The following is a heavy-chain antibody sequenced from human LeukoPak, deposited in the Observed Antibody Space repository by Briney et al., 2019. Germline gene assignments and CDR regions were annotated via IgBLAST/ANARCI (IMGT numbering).Heavy chain of an antibody. CDR3: ARAASVTSTYNWFDP. CDR1: GYTFSGSF. Sequence: GASVKVSCKASGYTFSGSFMHWGRQSPEQGLERMGRININSGATNYAHKFEGRVTMTRDTSINTVYVELSRLRSDDSAVYFCARAASVTSTYNWFDPWGQGTLVTVSS. CDR2: ININSGAT. D-gene: IGHD4-17*01. V-gene: IGHV1-2*06. J-gene: IGHJ5*02.